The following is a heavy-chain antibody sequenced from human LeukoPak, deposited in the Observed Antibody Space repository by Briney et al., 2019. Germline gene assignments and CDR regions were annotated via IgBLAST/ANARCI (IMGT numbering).Heavy chain of an antibody. V-gene: IGHV3-30*02. CDR1: GFTFSTYG. D-gene: IGHD2-15*01. CDR3: AKDGGSDPDSFDI. J-gene: IGHJ3*02. Sequence: GGSLRLSCAASGFTFSTYGMHWVRQAPGKGLEWLAFIRYDGSNKNYADSVKGRFTISRDNTKNSLYLQMNSLRAEDTAVYYCAKDGGSDPDSFDIWGQGTMVTVSS. CDR2: IRYDGSNK.